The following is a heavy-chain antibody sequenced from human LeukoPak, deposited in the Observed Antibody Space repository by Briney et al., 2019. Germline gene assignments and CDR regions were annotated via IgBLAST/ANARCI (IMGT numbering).Heavy chain of an antibody. J-gene: IGHJ4*02. CDR2: ISYDGSNK. CDR3: AREGGSSSWYDY. D-gene: IGHD6-13*01. Sequence: GGSLRLSCAASGFTFSSYMHWVRQAPGKGLEWVAVISYDGSNKYYADSVKGRFTISRDNSKNTLYLQMNSLRAEDTAVYYCAREGGSSSWYDYWGQGTLVTVSS. CDR1: GFTFSSY. V-gene: IGHV3-30-3*01.